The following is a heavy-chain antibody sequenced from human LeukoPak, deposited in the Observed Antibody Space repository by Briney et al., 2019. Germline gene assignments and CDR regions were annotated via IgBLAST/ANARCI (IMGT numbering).Heavy chain of an antibody. CDR1: GFTFSSYA. V-gene: IGHV3-7*03. Sequence: SGGSLRLSCVASGFTFSSYAMSWVRQAPGKGLEWVANIKQDGSEKYYVDSVKGRFTISRDNAKDSLYLQMNSLRAEDTAVYYCARDYYFDYWGQGTLVTVSS. CDR3: ARDYYFDY. CDR2: IKQDGSEK. J-gene: IGHJ4*02.